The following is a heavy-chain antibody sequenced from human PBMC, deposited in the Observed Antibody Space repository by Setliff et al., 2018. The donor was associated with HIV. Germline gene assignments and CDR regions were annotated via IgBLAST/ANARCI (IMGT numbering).Heavy chain of an antibody. J-gene: IGHJ6*03. D-gene: IGHD1-26*01. Sequence: SETLSLTCTGSGGSISSYYWSWIRQPAGKGLEWIGRIYTSGSTNYNPSLKSRVTMSVDTSKNQFSLKLSSVTAADTAVYYCARGLELNGLLYYYYYMDVWGKGTTVTVSS. CDR1: GGSISSYY. CDR3: ARGLELNGLLYYYYYMDV. V-gene: IGHV4-4*07. CDR2: IYTSGST.